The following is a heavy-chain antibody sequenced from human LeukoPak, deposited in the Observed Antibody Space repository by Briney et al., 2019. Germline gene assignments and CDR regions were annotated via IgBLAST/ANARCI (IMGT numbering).Heavy chain of an antibody. CDR2: VNHRGST. J-gene: IGHJ3*02. V-gene: IGHV4-34*01. Sequence: SETLSLTCAVYGGSLSGYYWSWFRHPPGKGLEWSGEVNHRGSTNDNPSLKSRVTISVDTSKNQFSLKLSSVTAADTAVYYCAREIIVARGAFDIWGQGTMVTVSS. D-gene: IGHD5-12*01. CDR3: AREIIVARGAFDI. CDR1: GGSLSGYY.